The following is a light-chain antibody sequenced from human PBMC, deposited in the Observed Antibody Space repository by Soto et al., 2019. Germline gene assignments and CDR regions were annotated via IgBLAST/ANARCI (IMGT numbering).Light chain of an antibody. CDR1: QSVSSS. V-gene: IGKV3-15*01. Sequence: EVVMTQSPATLSVSPGERATLSCRASQSVSSSLAWYQQKPGQSPRRLIYGASTSATGIPARFSGSGSGTEFTLTISSRQSEDFAVYYCQQYNNWPPRTFGQGTKVEIK. J-gene: IGKJ1*01. CDR3: QQYNNWPPRT. CDR2: GAS.